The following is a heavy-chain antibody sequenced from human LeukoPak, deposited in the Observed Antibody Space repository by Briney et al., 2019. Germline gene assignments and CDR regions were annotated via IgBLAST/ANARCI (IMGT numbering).Heavy chain of an antibody. CDR2: IKQDGSEE. Sequence: PGGSLRLSCAASGFTFSSYWMSWVRQAPGKGLEWVANIKQDGSEEYYVDSVKGRFTISRDNAKNSLYLQMNSLRAEDTAVYYCASRPPSETYYAVFVYWGQGTLVTVSS. J-gene: IGHJ4*02. V-gene: IGHV3-7*03. CDR1: GFTFSSYW. CDR3: ASRPPSETYYAVFVY. D-gene: IGHD3-3*01.